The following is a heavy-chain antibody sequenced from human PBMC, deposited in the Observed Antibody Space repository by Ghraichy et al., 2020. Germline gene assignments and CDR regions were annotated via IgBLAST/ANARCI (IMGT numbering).Heavy chain of an antibody. Sequence: GGSLRLSCAASGFTFSSYEMNWVRQAPGKGLEWVLYISSSGSTIYYADSVKGRFTISRDNAKNSLYLQMNSLRAEDTAVYYCARATVVIGNGMDVWGQGTTVTVSS. V-gene: IGHV3-48*03. CDR2: ISSSGSTI. CDR3: ARATVVIGNGMDV. CDR1: GFTFSSYE. J-gene: IGHJ6*02. D-gene: IGHD4-23*01.